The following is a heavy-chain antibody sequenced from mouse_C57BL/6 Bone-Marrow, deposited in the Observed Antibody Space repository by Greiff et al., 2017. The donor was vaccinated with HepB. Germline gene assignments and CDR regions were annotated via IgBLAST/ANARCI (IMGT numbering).Heavy chain of an antibody. CDR1: GFSLTSYG. CDR3: ARPITTVVADYAMDY. J-gene: IGHJ4*01. Sequence: VQLQESGPGLVAPSQSLSITCTVSGFSLTSYGVHWVRQPPGKGLEWLVVIWSDGSTTYNSALKSRLSISKDNSKSQVFLKMNSLQTDDTAMYYCARPITTVVADYAMDYWGQGTSVTVSS. V-gene: IGHV2-6*03. D-gene: IGHD1-1*01. CDR2: IWSDGST.